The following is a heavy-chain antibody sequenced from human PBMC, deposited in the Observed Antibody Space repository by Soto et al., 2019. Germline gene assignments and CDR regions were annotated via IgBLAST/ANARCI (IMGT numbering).Heavy chain of an antibody. V-gene: IGHV3-53*04. CDR3: ARAIGGSSYYFYYMDV. Sequence: GGSLRLSCAASGFTVSSNYMSWVRQAPGKGLEWVSVLYTGGSTYYADSVKGRFTISRHNSKNTLYLQMNTLRAEDTDVYYCARAIGGSSYYFYYMDVWGKGTTVTVSS. D-gene: IGHD3-16*01. J-gene: IGHJ6*03. CDR2: LYTGGST. CDR1: GFTVSSNY.